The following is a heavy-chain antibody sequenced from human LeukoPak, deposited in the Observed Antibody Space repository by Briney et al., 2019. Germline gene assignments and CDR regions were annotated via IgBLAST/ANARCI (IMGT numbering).Heavy chain of an antibody. J-gene: IGHJ3*02. CDR3: ARVPYYYDSSGYWSALDI. Sequence: SETLSLTCAVYGGSFSGYYWSWIRQPPGKGLEWIGEINHSGSTNYNPSLKSRVTISVDTSKNQFSLKLSSVTAADTAVYYCARVPYYYDSSGYWSALDIWGQGTMVTVSS. V-gene: IGHV4-34*01. CDR1: GGSFSGYY. D-gene: IGHD3-22*01. CDR2: INHSGST.